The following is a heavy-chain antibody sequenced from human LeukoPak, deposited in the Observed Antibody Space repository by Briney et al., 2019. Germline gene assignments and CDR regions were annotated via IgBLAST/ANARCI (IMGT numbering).Heavy chain of an antibody. D-gene: IGHD3-22*01. CDR1: GGSIRSSGYY. Sequence: SETLSLTCTVSGGSIRSSGYYWGWLRQPPGKGLEWIGRIYYSGSTSHTPSLKSRVTMTVDTSQNQFSLKLSSVTAADTAVYYCARNASTMIVPGGWFDPWGQGTLVTVSS. V-gene: IGHV4-39*01. CDR3: ARNASTMIVPGGWFDP. CDR2: IYYSGST. J-gene: IGHJ5*02.